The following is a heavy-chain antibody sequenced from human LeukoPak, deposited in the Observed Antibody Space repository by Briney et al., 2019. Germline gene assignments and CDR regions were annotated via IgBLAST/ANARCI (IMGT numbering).Heavy chain of an antibody. D-gene: IGHD1-1*01. Sequence: GGSLRLSCAASGFTFSNAWMSWVRQAPGKGLEWVGRIKSKTDGGTTDYAAPVKGGFTISRDDSKNTLYLQMNSLKTEDTAVYYCTTDWGNNWNGPFIYWGQGTLVTVSS. CDR1: GFTFSNAW. CDR3: TTDWGNNWNGPFIY. J-gene: IGHJ4*02. V-gene: IGHV3-15*01. CDR2: IKSKTDGGTT.